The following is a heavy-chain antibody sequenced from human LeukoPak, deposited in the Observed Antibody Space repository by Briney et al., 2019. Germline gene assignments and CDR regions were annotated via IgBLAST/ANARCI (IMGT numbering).Heavy chain of an antibody. Sequence: ASVKVSCKASGYTFTGYYMHWVRQAPGQGLEWMGIINPSGGSTSYAQKFQGRVTMTRDTSTSTVYMELSSLRSEDTAVYYCASEAIGVVYPIQHWGQGTLVTVSS. J-gene: IGHJ1*01. CDR3: ASEAIGVVYPIQH. CDR2: INPSGGST. V-gene: IGHV1-46*01. CDR1: GYTFTGYY. D-gene: IGHD3-3*01.